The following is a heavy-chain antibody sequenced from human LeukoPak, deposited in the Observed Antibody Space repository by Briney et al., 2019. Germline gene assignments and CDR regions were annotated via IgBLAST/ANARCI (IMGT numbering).Heavy chain of an antibody. CDR3: ARSNYYDSSGYCDY. V-gene: IGHV1-69*05. D-gene: IGHD3-22*01. CDR1: GGTFSSYA. Sequence: SVKVSCKASGGTFSSYAISWVRQAPGQGLEWMGRIIPIFGTASYAQKFQGRVTTTTHESTSTAYTELSSLRSEDTAVYYCARSNYYDSSGYCDYWGQGTLVTVSS. CDR2: IIPIFGTA. J-gene: IGHJ4*02.